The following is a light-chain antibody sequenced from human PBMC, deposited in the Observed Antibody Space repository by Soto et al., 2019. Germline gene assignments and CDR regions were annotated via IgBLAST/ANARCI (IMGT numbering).Light chain of an antibody. Sequence: EIVMTQSPATLSVSPGDRVTLSCRASQSVRSNSAWYQQKPGQAPRLLIYGASLRATGIPARFSGSGYGTDFTLTINSLQSEDFAIYYCHQYNTWPLTFGGGTKVDIK. CDR3: HQYNTWPLT. V-gene: IGKV3-15*01. CDR2: GAS. CDR1: QSVRSN. J-gene: IGKJ4*01.